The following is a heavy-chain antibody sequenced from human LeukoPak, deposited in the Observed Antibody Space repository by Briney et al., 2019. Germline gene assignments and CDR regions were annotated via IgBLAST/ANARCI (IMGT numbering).Heavy chain of an antibody. J-gene: IGHJ4*02. CDR2: ISSSGSTI. CDR3: ARDPDGSGKDY. V-gene: IGHV3-48*03. D-gene: IGHD3-10*01. Sequence: GGSLRLSCAASGFTFSSYEMNWVRQAPGKGLEWVSYISSSGSTIYYADSVKGRFTISRDNAKNSLYLQMNGLRAEDTAVYYCARDPDGSGKDYWGQGTLVTVSS. CDR1: GFTFSSYE.